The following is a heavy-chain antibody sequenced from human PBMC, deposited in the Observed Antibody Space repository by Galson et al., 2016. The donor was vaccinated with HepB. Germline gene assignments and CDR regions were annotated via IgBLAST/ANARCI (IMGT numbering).Heavy chain of an antibody. CDR3: GRIIGYTYGHDFDY. V-gene: IGHV3-49*03. CDR2: VRSETYGGTT. CDR1: GFTFADYA. D-gene: IGHD5-18*01. Sequence: SLRLSCATSGFTFADYAMTWFRQTPGEGLEWVGFVRSETYGGTTDYAASAEGRFTISRDDSNSIAYLQMNSLKTEDTAVYYCGRIIGYTYGHDFDYWGQGILVTVSS. J-gene: IGHJ4*02.